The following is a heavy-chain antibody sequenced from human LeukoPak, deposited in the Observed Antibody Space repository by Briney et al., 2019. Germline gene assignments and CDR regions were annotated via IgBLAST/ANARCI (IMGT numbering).Heavy chain of an antibody. J-gene: IGHJ4*02. CDR3: ARVLHKRNYDSTTYYGY. CDR1: GFTFRSYA. V-gene: IGHV3-64*01. CDR2: INRYGDSI. Sequence: GGSLRLSCAASGFTFRSYAIHWVRQAPGKGRELVSAINRYGDSIYYANSVKGRFTISRDDSKNTVYLQMGSLRAEDMAVYYCARVLHKRNYDSTTYYGYWGQGTLVTVSS. D-gene: IGHD3-22*01.